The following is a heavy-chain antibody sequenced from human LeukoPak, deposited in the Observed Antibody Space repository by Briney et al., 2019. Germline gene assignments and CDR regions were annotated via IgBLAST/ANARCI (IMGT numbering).Heavy chain of an antibody. V-gene: IGHV5-51*01. Sequence: GESLKISCKGSGYSFTTYWIAWVRQMSGKGLEWMGAIYPGDSDTRYSPSFQGQVTISVDKSISTAYLQWSSLKASDTATYYCARTRNDYGDYDYWGQGTLVTVSS. J-gene: IGHJ4*02. CDR2: IYPGDSDT. CDR3: ARTRNDYGDYDY. CDR1: GYSFTTYW. D-gene: IGHD4-17*01.